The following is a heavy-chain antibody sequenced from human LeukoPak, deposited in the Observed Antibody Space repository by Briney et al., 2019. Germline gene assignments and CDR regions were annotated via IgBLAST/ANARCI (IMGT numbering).Heavy chain of an antibody. CDR1: GFTFSSYG. Sequence: GRSLRLSCAASGFTFSSYGRHWFRQAPGKGLEWVAVIWYDGSNKYYADSVKGRFTISRDNSKNTLYLQMNSLRAEDTAVYYCARDCLESQSNAFDMWGQGTQVTVSS. CDR3: ARDCLESQSNAFDM. V-gene: IGHV3-33*01. CDR2: IWYDGSNK. J-gene: IGHJ3*02. D-gene: IGHD1-1*01.